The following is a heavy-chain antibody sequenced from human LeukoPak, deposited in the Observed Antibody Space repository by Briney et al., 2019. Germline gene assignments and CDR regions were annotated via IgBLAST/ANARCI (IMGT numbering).Heavy chain of an antibody. J-gene: IGHJ4*02. V-gene: IGHV4-39*01. CDR2: IYYSGST. D-gene: IGHD3-10*01. CDR3: ASRNPVGYYGSGSYLIDY. CDR1: GGSISSSSYY. Sequence: SETLSLTCTVTGGSISSSSYYWGWLRQTPGKGLEWIGRIYYSGSTYYHPSLKSRDAISVDTSKNQFSLKLSSVTAADTAVYYCASRNPVGYYGSGSYLIDYWGQGTLVTVSS.